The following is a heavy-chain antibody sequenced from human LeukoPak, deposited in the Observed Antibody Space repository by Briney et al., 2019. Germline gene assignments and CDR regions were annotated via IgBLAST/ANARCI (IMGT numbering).Heavy chain of an antibody. Sequence: PGRSLRLSCAASGFMSSDYAMHWVRQAPGKGLEYVSAISSSGGSTYYANSVKGRFTISRDNSKNTLYLQMGSLKPEDMAVYYCARTYSGSPFCFDDWGQGTLVTVSS. D-gene: IGHD1-26*01. CDR3: ARTYSGSPFCFDD. CDR2: ISSSGGST. CDR1: GFMSSDYA. J-gene: IGHJ4*02. V-gene: IGHV3-64*01.